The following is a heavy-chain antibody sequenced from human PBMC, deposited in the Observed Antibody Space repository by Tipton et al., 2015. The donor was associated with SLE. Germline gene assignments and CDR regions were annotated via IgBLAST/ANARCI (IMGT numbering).Heavy chain of an antibody. CDR3: ARGEIVVVVAATLTGRYFDY. D-gene: IGHD2-15*01. V-gene: IGHV4-34*01. Sequence: TLSLTCAVYGGSFSGYYWSWIRQPPGKGLEWIGEINHSGSTNYNPSLKSRVTISVDTSKNQFSLKRSSVTAVDTAVYYCARGEIVVVVAATLTGRYFDYWGQGTLVTVSS. CDR2: INHSGST. CDR1: GGSFSGYY. J-gene: IGHJ4*02.